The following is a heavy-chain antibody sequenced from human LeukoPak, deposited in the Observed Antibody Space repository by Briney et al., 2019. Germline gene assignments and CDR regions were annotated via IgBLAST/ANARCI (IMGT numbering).Heavy chain of an antibody. J-gene: IGHJ4*02. CDR2: ISGSGGST. Sequence: PGGSLRLSCAASGFTFSSYAMSWVRQAPGKGLEWVSAISGSGGSTYYADSVKGRFTISRDNSKNTLYLQMNSLRAEDTAVYYCARDITQAFWSGYYSDYWGQGTLVTVSS. V-gene: IGHV3-23*01. D-gene: IGHD3-3*01. CDR3: ARDITQAFWSGYYSDY. CDR1: GFTFSSYA.